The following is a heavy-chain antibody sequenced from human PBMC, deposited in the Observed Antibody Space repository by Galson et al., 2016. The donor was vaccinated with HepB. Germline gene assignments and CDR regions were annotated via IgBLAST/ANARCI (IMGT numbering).Heavy chain of an antibody. V-gene: IGHV3-23*01. CDR1: GFTSSNYA. CDR3: AKISRVGDNSGWGGSFDI. D-gene: IGHD6-19*01. Sequence: SLRLSCAASGFTSSNYAMSWVRQAPGKELEWVSGISESGGTTYDTDSLKGRFTISRDNSKNTLYLQMNSLSAEDAAVYYWAKISRVGDNSGWGGSFDIWGRGTMVTVSS. CDR2: ISESGGTT. J-gene: IGHJ3*02.